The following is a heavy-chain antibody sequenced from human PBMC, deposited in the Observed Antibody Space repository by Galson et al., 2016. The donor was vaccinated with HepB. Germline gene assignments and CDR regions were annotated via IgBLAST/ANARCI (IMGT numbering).Heavy chain of an antibody. D-gene: IGHD2-8*01. CDR1: GLTVSNNY. Sequence: SLRLSCAVSGLTVSNNYMRWVRQAPGKGLEWVSLMYSGGATHYADSVKGRFTISRDNSQHTLFLQMNSLRVEDTAVYYCARDPPAAGSSTWAWGQGTLVTVSS. V-gene: IGHV3-53*01. CDR3: ARDPPAAGSSTWA. J-gene: IGHJ5*02. CDR2: MYSGGAT.